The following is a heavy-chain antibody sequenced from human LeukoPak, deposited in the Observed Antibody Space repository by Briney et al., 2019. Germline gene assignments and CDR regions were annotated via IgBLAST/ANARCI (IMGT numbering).Heavy chain of an antibody. CDR1: GFTFRDYY. J-gene: IGHJ6*03. Sequence: GGSLRLSCAASGFTFRDYYMSWIRQAPGKGLEWVSYISSSGSTIYYADSVKGRFTISRDNAKNSLYLQMNSLRVEDTAVYYCARSLYGRGYYSYYYMDLWGKGTTVTISS. D-gene: IGHD2-15*01. CDR2: ISSSGSTI. CDR3: ARSLYGRGYYSYYYMDL. V-gene: IGHV3-11*01.